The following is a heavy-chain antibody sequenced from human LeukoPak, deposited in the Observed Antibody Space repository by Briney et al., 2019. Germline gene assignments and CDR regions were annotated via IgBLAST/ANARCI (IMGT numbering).Heavy chain of an antibody. Sequence: PGGSLRLSCAASGFPFSSYWMSWVRQAPGKGLEWVANIKQDGSEKYYVDSVKGRFTISRDNAKNSLYLQMNSLRAEDTAVYYCARTLYDFWSGYYGGTLFDYWGQGTLVTVSS. D-gene: IGHD3-3*01. J-gene: IGHJ4*02. V-gene: IGHV3-7*01. CDR1: GFPFSSYW. CDR2: IKQDGSEK. CDR3: ARTLYDFWSGYYGGTLFDY.